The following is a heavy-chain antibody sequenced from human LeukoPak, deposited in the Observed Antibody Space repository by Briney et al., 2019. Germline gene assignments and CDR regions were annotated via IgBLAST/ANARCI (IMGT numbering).Heavy chain of an antibody. CDR2: INHSGST. D-gene: IGHD3-10*01. CDR3: ARHYGSGSYYRNAYFDY. J-gene: IGHJ4*02. CDR1: GGSFSGYY. V-gene: IGHV4-34*01. Sequence: SETLSLTCAVYGGSFSGYYWSWIRQPPGKGLEWIGEINHSGSTNYNPSLKSRVTISVDTSKNQFSLELSPVTAADTAVYYCARHYGSGSYYRNAYFDYWGQGTLVTVSS.